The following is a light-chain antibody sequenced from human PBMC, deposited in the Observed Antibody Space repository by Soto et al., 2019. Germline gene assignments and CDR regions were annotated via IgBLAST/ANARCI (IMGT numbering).Light chain of an antibody. V-gene: IGKV3-20*01. J-gene: IGKJ4*01. CDR1: QSVSSD. Sequence: EIVMTQSPATLSVSPGERATLSCRASQSVSSDLAWYHQKPGQAPRLLIYSASSRATGIPDRFSGSGSGTDFTLTISRLEPEDFAVYYCQQYGSSPLTFGGGTKVDIK. CDR2: SAS. CDR3: QQYGSSPLT.